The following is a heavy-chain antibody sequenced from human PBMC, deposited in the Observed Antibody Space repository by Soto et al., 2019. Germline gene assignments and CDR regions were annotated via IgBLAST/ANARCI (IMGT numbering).Heavy chain of an antibody. CDR1: GYTFTSYD. CDR3: ARRAETNGWNGFGADKYYFDF. CDR2: LNPNTGNS. D-gene: IGHD1-1*01. Sequence: QVQLVQSGAEVRKPGASVKVSCEASGYTFTSYDIYWVRQATGQGLEWMGWLNPNTGNSGYAQKFQGRITVTSDTSINTVHMALSSLRSEDTAVYYCARRAETNGWNGFGADKYYFDFWGQGTLVTVSS. J-gene: IGHJ4*02. V-gene: IGHV1-8*01.